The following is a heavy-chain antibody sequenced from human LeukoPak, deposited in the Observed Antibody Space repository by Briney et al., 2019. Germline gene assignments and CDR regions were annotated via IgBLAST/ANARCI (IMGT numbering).Heavy chain of an antibody. CDR1: GGSISSGGYY. V-gene: IGHV4-31*03. J-gene: IGHJ5*02. D-gene: IGHD3-9*01. CDR2: IYYSGST. CDR3: ARTYYDILTPLLGNWFDP. Sequence: PSETLSLTCTVSGGSISSGGYYWSWICQHPGKGLEWIGYIYYSGSTYYNPSLKSRVTISVDTSKNQFSLKLSSVTAADTAVYYCARTYYDILTPLLGNWFDPWGQGTLVTVSS.